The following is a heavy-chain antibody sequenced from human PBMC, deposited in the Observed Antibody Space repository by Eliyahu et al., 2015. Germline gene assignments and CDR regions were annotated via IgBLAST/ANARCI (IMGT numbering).Heavy chain of an antibody. CDR3: TKTGTTMGQIDY. Sequence: EVQLVESGGGLVQPGRSLRLSCAASGFSFDDYAMHWVRQAPGKGLEWVXGISRNSDNINYADSVKGRFTISRDNAKDSLYLQMNSLRAEDTALYYCTKTGTTMGQIDYWGQGTLVTVSS. V-gene: IGHV3-9*01. CDR1: GFSFDDYA. CDR2: ISRNSDNI. J-gene: IGHJ4*02. D-gene: IGHD1-1*01.